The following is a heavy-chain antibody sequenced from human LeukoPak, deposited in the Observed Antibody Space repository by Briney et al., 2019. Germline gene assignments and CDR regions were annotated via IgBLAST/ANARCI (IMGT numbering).Heavy chain of an antibody. CDR3: ARETPRRGETRDGYR. Sequence: PGGSLRLSCAASGLTFSSYWMSWVRQAPGKGLEWVANIKQDGSETYYADSVKGRFTISRDNAKNSLYLQMNSLRAEDTAVYYCARETPRRGETRDGYRWGQGTLVTVSS. V-gene: IGHV3-7*01. J-gene: IGHJ4*02. CDR2: IKQDGSET. D-gene: IGHD5-24*01. CDR1: GLTFSSYW.